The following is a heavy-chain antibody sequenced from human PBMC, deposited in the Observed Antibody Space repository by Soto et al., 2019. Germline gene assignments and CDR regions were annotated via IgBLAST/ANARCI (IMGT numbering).Heavy chain of an antibody. CDR3: ARDLPPVDY. CDR1: GYTFSSYH. Sequence: QIQLVQSGXXXXXXGASVKVSCMASGYTFSSYHITWVRQAPGQGLEWMGWISAYNGNTNYAQNLQGRVTMTTDPSTSTAYMELRSLRSDDTAVYYCARDLPPVDYWGQGTLVTVSS. V-gene: IGHV1-18*01. CDR2: ISAYNGNT. J-gene: IGHJ4*02.